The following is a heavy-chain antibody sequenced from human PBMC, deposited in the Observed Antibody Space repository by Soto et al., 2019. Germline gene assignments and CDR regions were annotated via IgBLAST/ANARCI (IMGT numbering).Heavy chain of an antibody. Sequence: GGSLRLSCTASGFTFGDYAMSWFRQAPGKGLEWVGFIRSKAYGGTTEYAASVKGRFTISRDDSKSIVYLQMNSLKTEDTAVYYCTTVIPTFLNRDDGRSNYNWFDPWGQGTLVTVSS. CDR2: IRSKAYGGTT. J-gene: IGHJ5*02. CDR3: TTVIPTFLNRDDGRSNYNWFDP. CDR1: GFTFGDYA. D-gene: IGHD2-21*01. V-gene: IGHV3-49*03.